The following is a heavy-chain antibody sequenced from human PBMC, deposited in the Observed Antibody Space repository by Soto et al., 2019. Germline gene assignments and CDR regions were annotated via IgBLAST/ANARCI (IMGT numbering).Heavy chain of an antibody. CDR3: ARDYCSSTSCYGGYYGMAV. Sequence: ASVKVSCKVSGYTVTSYGISWVRQAPGRGLEWMGWISAYNGNTNYAQKLKGRVTMTTDTSTSTAYMELRSLRSDDTAVYYCARDYCSSTSCYGGYYGMAVWGKGTTVTVSS. D-gene: IGHD2-2*01. CDR1: GYTVTSYG. CDR2: ISAYNGNT. J-gene: IGHJ6*04. V-gene: IGHV1-18*04.